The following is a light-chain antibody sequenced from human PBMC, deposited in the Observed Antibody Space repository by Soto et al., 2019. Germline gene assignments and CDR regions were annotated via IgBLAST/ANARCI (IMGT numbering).Light chain of an antibody. J-gene: IGKJ1*01. CDR3: QQCYGSPRT. V-gene: IGKV1-39*01. CDR1: QSINIY. Sequence: IQMTQSPSSLSASVGDSVTVTCRASQSINIYLNWYQQKPGKAPTLLIYGASSLQSGVPSRFTGGGSRTDFTLTISSLQPEDFATYYCQQCYGSPRTFGQGTKVEI. CDR2: GAS.